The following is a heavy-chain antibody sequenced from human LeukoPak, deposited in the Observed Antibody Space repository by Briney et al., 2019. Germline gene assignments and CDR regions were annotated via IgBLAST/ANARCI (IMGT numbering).Heavy chain of an antibody. J-gene: IGHJ2*01. CDR2: INSDGSST. D-gene: IGHD4-17*01. CDR3: ARAAVTSSPFWYFDL. Sequence: YPGGSLRLSCAASGFTFSSYWMHWVRQAPGKGLVWVSRINSDGSSTSYADSVKGRFTISRDNAKNTLYLQMNSLRAEDTAVYYCARAAVTSSPFWYFDLWGRGTLVTVSS. CDR1: GFTFSSYW. V-gene: IGHV3-74*01.